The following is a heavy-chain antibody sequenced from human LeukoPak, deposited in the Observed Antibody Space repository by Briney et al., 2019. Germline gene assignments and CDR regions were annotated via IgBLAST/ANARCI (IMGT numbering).Heavy chain of an antibody. D-gene: IGHD3-3*01. Sequence: PGGSLRLSCAPSGFTFSSYSMNWVRQAPGKGLEWVSYISSSSSTIYYADSVKGRFTISRDNAKNSLYLQMNSLRAEDTAEYYCASIPFGVVINDAFDIWGQGTMVTVSS. CDR1: GFTFSSYS. J-gene: IGHJ3*02. CDR3: ASIPFGVVINDAFDI. V-gene: IGHV3-48*01. CDR2: ISSSSSTI.